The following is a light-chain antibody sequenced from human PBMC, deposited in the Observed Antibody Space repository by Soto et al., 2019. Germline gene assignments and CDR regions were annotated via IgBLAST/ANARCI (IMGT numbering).Light chain of an antibody. Sequence: EIVMTQSPATLSVSPGEGATLSCRASQSVNINLAWYQKKPGQAPRLLIYGASTRATVIPARFSGSGSETEFTLTITSLQCEDFAVYYCQQYNKLAPFTCGQGTKLAI. J-gene: IGKJ2*01. V-gene: IGKV3-15*01. CDR1: QSVNIN. CDR2: GAS. CDR3: QQYNKLAPFT.